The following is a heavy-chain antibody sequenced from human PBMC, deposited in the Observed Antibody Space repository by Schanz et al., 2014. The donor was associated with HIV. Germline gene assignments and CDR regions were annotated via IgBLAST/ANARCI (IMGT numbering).Heavy chain of an antibody. J-gene: IGHJ4*02. CDR2: IIPLFGTS. Sequence: QVQLVQSGAEVTKPGSSVKVSCKASGGTFSSSAISWVRQAPGQGLEWMGGIIPLFGTSNYAQKFQGRATITADESTSTAYMELSSLRSEDTAVYYCARDSPVAAGTLDYWGQGTLVTVSS. CDR1: GGTFSSSA. D-gene: IGHD6-13*01. V-gene: IGHV1-69*01. CDR3: ARDSPVAAGTLDY.